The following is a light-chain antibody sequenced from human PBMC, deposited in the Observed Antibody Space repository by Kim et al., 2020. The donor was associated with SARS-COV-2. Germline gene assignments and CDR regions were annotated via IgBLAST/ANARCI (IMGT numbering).Light chain of an antibody. CDR1: QSVANSD. Sequence: SPGERATLACRASQSVANSDLAWYQQKPGQAPRLLIYGASSRATGIPDRFSGSGSGTDFTLTVSRLEPEDFAVYYCQQYASSPFTFGPGTKVEIK. V-gene: IGKV3-20*01. CDR2: GAS. CDR3: QQYASSPFT. J-gene: IGKJ3*01.